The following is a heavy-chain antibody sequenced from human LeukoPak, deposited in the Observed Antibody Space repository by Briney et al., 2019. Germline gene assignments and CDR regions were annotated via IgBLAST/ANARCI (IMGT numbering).Heavy chain of an antibody. CDR1: GFTFSDYY. CDR2: ISSSSSYT. D-gene: IGHD6-19*01. CDR3: ARGSRGIAVAGFEY. Sequence: AGSLSLSCAASGFTFSDYYMSWIRQAPGKGLEWVSYISSSSSYTNYGDSVKGRFTISRDNAKNSLYLQMNSVRAEDTAVYYCARGSRGIAVAGFEYWGQGTLVTVSS. V-gene: IGHV3-11*05. J-gene: IGHJ4*02.